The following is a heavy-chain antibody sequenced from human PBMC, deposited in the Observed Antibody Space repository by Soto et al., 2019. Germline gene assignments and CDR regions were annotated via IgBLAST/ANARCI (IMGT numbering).Heavy chain of an antibody. D-gene: IGHD5-12*01. V-gene: IGHV4-30-2*06. Sequence: LSLTCTVSGASISYGGFSWSWIRQSPGKGLEWIGYISHLENTYLHPSFKSRLTMSIDRTRNQFSLKLSSVTAADMAVYYCARGGGYDSFDYWGQGVLVTVSS. J-gene: IGHJ4*02. CDR2: ISHLENT. CDR3: ARGGGYDSFDY. CDR1: GASISYGGFS.